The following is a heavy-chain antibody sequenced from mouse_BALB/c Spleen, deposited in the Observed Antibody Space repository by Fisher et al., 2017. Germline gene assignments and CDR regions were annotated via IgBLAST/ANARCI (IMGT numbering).Heavy chain of an antibody. D-gene: IGHD4-1*01. J-gene: IGHJ1*01. V-gene: IGHV1-18*01. CDR3: ARYGTGTWRYFDV. Sequence: KFKGKATLTVDKSSSTAYMELRSLTSEDTAVYYCARYGTGTWRYFDVWGAGTTVTVSS.